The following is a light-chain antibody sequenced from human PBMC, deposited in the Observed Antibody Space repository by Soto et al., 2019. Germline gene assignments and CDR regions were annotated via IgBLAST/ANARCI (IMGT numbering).Light chain of an antibody. CDR2: GNS. CDR3: QSYDSIYVV. Sequence: QPVLTQPPSVSGAPGQRVTISCNGSSSNIGAGYDVHWYQQLPGTAPKLLIYGNSNRPSGVPDRFSGSKSGTSASLAITGLQAEDEADYYCQSYDSIYVVFGGGTKLTVL. V-gene: IGLV1-40*01. J-gene: IGLJ2*01. CDR1: SSNIGAGYD.